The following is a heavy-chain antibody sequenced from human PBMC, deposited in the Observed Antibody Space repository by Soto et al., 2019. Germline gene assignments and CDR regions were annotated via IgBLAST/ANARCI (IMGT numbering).Heavy chain of an antibody. J-gene: IGHJ6*02. D-gene: IGHD1-26*01. CDR1: GFTFSSYS. Sequence: GGSLRLSCAASGFTFSSYSMNWVRQAAGKGLEWVSSISSSSSYIYYADSVKGRFTISRDNAKNSLYLQMNSLRAEDTAVYYCASHNRMGHYYYYGMDVWGQGTKVTVS. CDR3: ASHNRMGHYYYYGMDV. CDR2: ISSSSSYI. V-gene: IGHV3-21*01.